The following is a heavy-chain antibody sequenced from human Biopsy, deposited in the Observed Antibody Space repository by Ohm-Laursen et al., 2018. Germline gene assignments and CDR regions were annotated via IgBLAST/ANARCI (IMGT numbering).Heavy chain of an antibody. D-gene: IGHD3-22*01. CDR3: ARDYDTSGYYYVS. V-gene: IGHV4-31*01. CDR1: GVSINGGRYY. Sequence: TLSLTCTVSGVSINGGRYYWNWIRHHPGKGLEWIGNIFYSANTYYNPSLKSQVNISVDTSKNQFSLRLNSVTAADTAVYYCARDYDTSGYYYVSWGQGTLVTVSS. J-gene: IGHJ5*02. CDR2: IFYSANT.